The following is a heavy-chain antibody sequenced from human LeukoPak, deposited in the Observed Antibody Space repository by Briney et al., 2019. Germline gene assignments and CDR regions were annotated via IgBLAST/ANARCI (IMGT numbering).Heavy chain of an antibody. CDR3: ARDRGWLQFDY. J-gene: IGHJ4*02. V-gene: IGHV3-7*01. D-gene: IGHD5-24*01. CDR1: GFSFSSYW. Sequence: GGSLRLSCAASGFSFSSYWISWVRQAPGKGLEWVANIKEDGSEKYYVDSVRGRFTISRDNVKNSLYLQMNSLRAEDTAVYYCARDRGWLQFDYWGQGTLVTVPS. CDR2: IKEDGSEK.